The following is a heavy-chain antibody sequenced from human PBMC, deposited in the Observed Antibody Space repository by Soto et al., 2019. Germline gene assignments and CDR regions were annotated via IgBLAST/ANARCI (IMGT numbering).Heavy chain of an antibody. V-gene: IGHV3-23*01. CDR2: ISGSGGST. CDR1: GFTFSSYA. J-gene: IGHJ4*02. Sequence: PGGSLRLSCAASGFTFSSYAMSWVRQAPGKGLEWVSAISGSGGSTYYADSVKGRFTISRDNSKNTLYLQMNSLRAEDTAVYYCAKSGWGSSPYYYFDYWGQGTLVTVYS. CDR3: AKSGWGSSPYYYFDY. D-gene: IGHD6-19*01.